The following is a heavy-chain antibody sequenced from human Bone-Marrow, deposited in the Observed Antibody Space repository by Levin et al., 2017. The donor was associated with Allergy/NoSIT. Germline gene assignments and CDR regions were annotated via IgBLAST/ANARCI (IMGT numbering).Heavy chain of an antibody. Sequence: ASVKVSCKASGYTFINYYMHWVRQAPGQGLEWMGKINPNGGGTSYAQRFQDRVTMTRDTSTSTFYMELSSLRSEDTALYYCVRESGVVVVAVTHEPFDCWGQGTMVTVSS. V-gene: IGHV1-46*03. CDR2: INPNGGGT. D-gene: IGHD2-15*01. CDR1: GYTFINYY. CDR3: VRESGVVVVAVTHEPFDC. J-gene: IGHJ3*01.